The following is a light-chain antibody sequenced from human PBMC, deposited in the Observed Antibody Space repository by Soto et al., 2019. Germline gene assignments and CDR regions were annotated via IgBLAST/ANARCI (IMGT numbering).Light chain of an antibody. J-gene: IGLJ1*01. CDR1: SSNIGTNT. CDR3: AAWDDSLSGNV. Sequence: QSVLTQPPSASGTPGQRVTISCSGSSSNIGTNTVNWYQQLPGTAPKLLIYSNNQRPSGVPDRIYGSKSGTSASLAISGVQSEDEADYYCAAWDDSLSGNVFGSGTKVTVL. CDR2: SNN. V-gene: IGLV1-44*01.